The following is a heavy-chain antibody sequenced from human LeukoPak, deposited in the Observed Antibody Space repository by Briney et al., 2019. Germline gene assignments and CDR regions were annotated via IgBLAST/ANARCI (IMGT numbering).Heavy chain of an antibody. D-gene: IGHD6-6*01. CDR1: GATFSAYG. CDR3: ARDNPPKAARPGYFDY. V-gene: IGHV1-69*06. CDR2: VIPIYGTT. J-gene: IGHJ4*02. Sequence: SVKVSCKAPGATFSAYGISWVRQAPGQGLQWMGRVIPIYGTTTYAQEFQGRATITADISTSTAYMELTSLTSEDTALYYCARDNPPKAARPGYFDYWGQGTLVTVSS.